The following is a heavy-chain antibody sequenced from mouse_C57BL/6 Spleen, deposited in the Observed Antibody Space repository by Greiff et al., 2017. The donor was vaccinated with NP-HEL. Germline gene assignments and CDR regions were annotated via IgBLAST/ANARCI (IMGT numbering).Heavy chain of an antibody. V-gene: IGHV1-81*01. D-gene: IGHD2-1*01. CDR1: GYTFTSYG. CDR3: ASHTGIYFFDY. CDR2: IYPRSGNT. Sequence: VMLVESGAELARPGASVKLSCKASGYTFTSYGISWVKQRTGQGLEWIGEIYPRSGNTYYNEKFKGKATLTADKSSSTAYMELRSLTSEDSAVYFCASHTGIYFFDYWGQGTTLTVSS. J-gene: IGHJ2*01.